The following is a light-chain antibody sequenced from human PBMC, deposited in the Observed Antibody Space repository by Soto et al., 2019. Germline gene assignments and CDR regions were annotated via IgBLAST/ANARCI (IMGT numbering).Light chain of an antibody. V-gene: IGLV4-69*01. CDR1: SGHSSNA. CDR2: VNSDGSH. CDR3: QTWDTGIRV. Sequence: QPVLTQSPSASASLGASVKLTCTLSSGHSSNAIAWHQQQPEKGPRFLMKVNSDGSHSRGDGIPDRFTGSRSGAERYLTISSLQSEDEADYYCQTWDTGIRVFGGGTQLTVL. J-gene: IGLJ3*02.